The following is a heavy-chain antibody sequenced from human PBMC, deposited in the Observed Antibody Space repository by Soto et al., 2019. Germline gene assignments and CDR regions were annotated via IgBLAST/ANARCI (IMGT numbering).Heavy chain of an antibody. CDR2: SRDKGNSYTT. Sequence: EVQLVESGGGLVQPGGSLRLSCAVSGFTFSDHYMDWVRQTPGKGLEWVGRSRDKGNSYTTGYAASVKGRFIISRDDSKNSLYLQMNSLITDDTAVYYCAVLVVPSAINYFDYWGQGALVTVSS. CDR1: GFTFSDHY. CDR3: AVLVVPSAINYFDY. J-gene: IGHJ4*02. V-gene: IGHV3-72*01. D-gene: IGHD2-2*01.